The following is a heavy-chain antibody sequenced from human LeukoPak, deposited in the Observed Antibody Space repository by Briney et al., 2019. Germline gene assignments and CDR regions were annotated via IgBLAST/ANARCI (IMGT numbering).Heavy chain of an antibody. CDR2: IYYSGST. D-gene: IGHD2-2*01. Sequence: SETLSLTCTVSGGSISSSSYYWGWIRQPPGKGLEWIGSIYYSGSTYYNPSLKSRVTVSVDTSKNQFSLKLSSVTAADTAVYYCARGSVRGTTNIPAGFDYWGQGTLVTVSS. V-gene: IGHV4-39*07. CDR1: GGSISSSSYY. J-gene: IGHJ4*02. CDR3: ARGSVRGTTNIPAGFDY.